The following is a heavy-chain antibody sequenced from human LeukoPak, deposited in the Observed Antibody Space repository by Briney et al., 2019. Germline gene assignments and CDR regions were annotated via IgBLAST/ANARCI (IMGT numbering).Heavy chain of an antibody. CDR3: ARGSGSHFPDFEY. D-gene: IGHD3-10*01. CDR1: GYNFSNYW. Sequence: GESLKISCKGSGYNFSNYWIAWVRQMPGKGLGWMGITYPDDSDTKYSPSFQGQVTISADKSINTAYLQWSSLKASDTAMYYCARGSGSHFPDFEYWGQGTLVIVSS. CDR2: TYPDDSDT. V-gene: IGHV5-51*01. J-gene: IGHJ4*02.